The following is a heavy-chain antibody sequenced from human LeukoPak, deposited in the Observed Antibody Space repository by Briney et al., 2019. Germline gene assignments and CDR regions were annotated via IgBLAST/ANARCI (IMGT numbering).Heavy chain of an antibody. Sequence: PGGSLKLSCAASGLSFTDSGFHWVRHASGKGLEWVARIANEATNYATAYAASVKGRFTIYRDNSKNTAYLQMNSLKTEDTAVYYCVRHRTAGIGENWFDPWGQGTIVTVSS. CDR2: IANEATNYAT. CDR1: GLSFTDSG. D-gene: IGHD3-10*01. CDR3: VRHRTAGIGENWFDP. V-gene: IGHV3-73*01. J-gene: IGHJ5*02.